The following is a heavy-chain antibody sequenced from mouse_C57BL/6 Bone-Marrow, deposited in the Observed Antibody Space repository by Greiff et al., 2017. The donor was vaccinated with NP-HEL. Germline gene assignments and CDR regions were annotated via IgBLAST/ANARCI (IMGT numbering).Heavy chain of an antibody. D-gene: IGHD2-3*01. Sequence: QVQLKQSGAELVKPGASVKISCKASGYAFSSYWMNWVKQRPGKGLEWIGQIYPGDGDTNYNGKFKGKATLTADKSSSTAYMQLSSLTSEDSAVYVCARGSFYPDYFDYWGQGTTLTVSS. CDR1: GYAFSSYW. CDR3: ARGSFYPDYFDY. J-gene: IGHJ2*01. V-gene: IGHV1-80*01. CDR2: IYPGDGDT.